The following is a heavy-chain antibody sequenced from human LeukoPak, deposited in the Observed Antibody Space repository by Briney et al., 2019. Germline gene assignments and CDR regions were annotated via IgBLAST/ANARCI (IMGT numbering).Heavy chain of an antibody. CDR3: AKGVSRGVDPTGLEY. D-gene: IGHD1-1*01. CDR1: GFTFSSHG. V-gene: IGHV3-30*18. J-gene: IGHJ4*02. Sequence: GGSLRLSCVASGFTFSSHGMHWVRQAPGKGPEWVAVISYDGSDRYYANFVKGRFTISRDNSKNTLFLQTNSMRPEDTAVYYCAKGVSRGVDPTGLEYWGQGTLVTVSS. CDR2: ISYDGSDR.